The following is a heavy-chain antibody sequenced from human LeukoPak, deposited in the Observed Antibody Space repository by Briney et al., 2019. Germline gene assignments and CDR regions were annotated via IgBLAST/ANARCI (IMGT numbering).Heavy chain of an antibody. CDR2: IIPIFGTA. CDR3: ARASADIVVVPAAIMYFDY. D-gene: IGHD2-2*02. CDR1: GGTFSSYA. Sequence: SVKVSCKASGGTFSSYAISWVRQAPGQGLEWMGGIIPIFGTANYAQKFQGRVTITADESTSTAYMELSSLRSEDTAVYYCARASADIVVVPAAIMYFDYWGQGTLVTVSS. J-gene: IGHJ4*02. V-gene: IGHV1-69*13.